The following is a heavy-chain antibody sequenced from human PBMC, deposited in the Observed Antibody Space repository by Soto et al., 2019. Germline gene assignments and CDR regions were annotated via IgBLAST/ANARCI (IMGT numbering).Heavy chain of an antibody. J-gene: IGHJ6*02. Sequence: EVQLVESGGGLVQPGGSLRLSCAASGFTFSSYSMNWVRQAPGKGLEWVSYISSSSSTIYYADSVKGRFTISRDNAKNSLYRQMNSLRDEDTAVYYWARGGVEIESYYSYYGMDVWGQGTTVTVSS. D-gene: IGHD1-26*01. CDR2: ISSSSSTI. V-gene: IGHV3-48*02. CDR1: GFTFSSYS. CDR3: ARGGVEIESYYSYYGMDV.